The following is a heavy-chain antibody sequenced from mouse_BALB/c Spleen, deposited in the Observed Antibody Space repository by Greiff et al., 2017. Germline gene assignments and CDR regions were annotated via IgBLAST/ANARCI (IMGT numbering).Heavy chain of an antibody. Sequence: EVHLVESGGGLVKPGGSLKLSCAASGFTFSSYTMSWVRQTPEKRLEWVATISSGGSYTYYPDSVKGRFTISRDNAKNTLYLQMSSLKSEDTAMYYCTREGYSTGAMDYWGQGTSVTVSS. CDR1: GFTFSSYT. D-gene: IGHD3-1*01. J-gene: IGHJ4*01. CDR3: TREGYSTGAMDY. CDR2: ISSGGSYT. V-gene: IGHV5-6-4*01.